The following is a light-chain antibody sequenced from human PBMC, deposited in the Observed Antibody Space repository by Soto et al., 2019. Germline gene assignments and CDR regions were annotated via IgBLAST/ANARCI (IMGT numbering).Light chain of an antibody. V-gene: IGKV1-39*01. CDR2: AAS. CDR3: QQSYSTART. Sequence: DIQMTQSPSSLSASVGDRVTITCRASQSISSYLNWYQQKPGKAPKLLIYAASSLQSGVPSRFSGSGSGTDFTLTISSLQHEDFATYYCQQSYSTARTFGQGNKVEIK. J-gene: IGKJ1*01. CDR1: QSISSY.